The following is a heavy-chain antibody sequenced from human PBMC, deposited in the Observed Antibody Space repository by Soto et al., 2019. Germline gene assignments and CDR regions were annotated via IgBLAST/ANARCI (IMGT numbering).Heavy chain of an antibody. V-gene: IGHV4-30-4*01. D-gene: IGHD3-22*01. CDR3: ARAYVCGAYYDLSRSRALDS. Sequence: QVQLQESGPGLVKPSQTLSLTCTLSGGSITSGDYYWSWVRQPPGKGLEWIGYIYYSGSTYYNPSLKSRITMSVDTSTNQFSLKLSSVTAADTAVYYGARAYVCGAYYDLSRSRALDSWGQGTLVTVSS. CDR2: IYYSGST. CDR1: GGSITSGDYY. J-gene: IGHJ5*01.